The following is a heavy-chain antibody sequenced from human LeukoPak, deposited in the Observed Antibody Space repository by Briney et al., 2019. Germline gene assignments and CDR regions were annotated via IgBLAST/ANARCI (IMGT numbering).Heavy chain of an antibody. D-gene: IGHD6-19*01. J-gene: IGHJ6*02. CDR3: AKLWGDSSGWYHHSPDYYGMDV. CDR2: ISYDGSNK. V-gene: IGHV3-30*18. Sequence: PGGSLRLSCAASGFTFSSYGMHWVRQAPGKGLEWVAVISYDGSNKYYADSVKGRFTISRDNSKNTLYLQMNSLRAEDTAVYYCAKLWGDSSGWYHHSPDYYGMDVWGQGTTVTVSS. CDR1: GFTFSSYG.